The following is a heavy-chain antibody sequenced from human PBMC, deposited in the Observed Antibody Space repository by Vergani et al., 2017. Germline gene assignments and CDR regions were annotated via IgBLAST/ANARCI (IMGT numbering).Heavy chain of an antibody. CDR2: ISYDGTQK. CDR3: ATKSCCTPGCQIGYFRE. Sequence: QVHLVESGGGVVQPGRSLRLSCVVSGFTSSYYGMHWVRQAPGKGLEWVAGISYDGTQKYYADSVKGRFTISRDNSKSTLYLQMNSLRTEDTAVYYCATKSCCTPGCQIGYFREWGQGTLVTVSS. V-gene: IGHV3-30*03. D-gene: IGHD1-1*01. J-gene: IGHJ1*01. CDR1: GFTSSYYG.